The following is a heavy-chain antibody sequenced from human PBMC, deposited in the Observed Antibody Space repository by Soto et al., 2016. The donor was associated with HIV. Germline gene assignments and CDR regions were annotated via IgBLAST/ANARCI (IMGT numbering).Heavy chain of an antibody. CDR3: VREATHDAFDV. CDR2: IDSAGDS. Sequence: EVQLVESGGHLVQPGGSLRLSCEASGFIFSDYDMHWVRQVRGKGLEWVSGIDSAGDSYYSVSVKGRLSISREIAKNSLYLQMNSLRAGDTAVYYCVREATHDAFDVWGQGTIVTVSS. CDR1: GFIFSDYD. J-gene: IGHJ3*01. V-gene: IGHV3-13*04.